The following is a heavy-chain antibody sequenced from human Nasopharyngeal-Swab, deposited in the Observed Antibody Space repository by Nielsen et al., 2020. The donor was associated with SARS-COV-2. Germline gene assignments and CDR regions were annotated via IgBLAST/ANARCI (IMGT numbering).Heavy chain of an antibody. D-gene: IGHD2-15*01. J-gene: IGHJ4*02. CDR2: ISYDGSNK. Sequence: GESLKISCAASGFTFSSYAMHWVRQAPGKGLEWVAVISYDGSNKYYADSVKGRFTISRDNSKNTLYLQMNSLRAGDTAVYYCAGDEGCFDYWGQGTLVTVSS. CDR3: AGDEGCFDY. CDR1: GFTFSSYA. V-gene: IGHV3-30-3*01.